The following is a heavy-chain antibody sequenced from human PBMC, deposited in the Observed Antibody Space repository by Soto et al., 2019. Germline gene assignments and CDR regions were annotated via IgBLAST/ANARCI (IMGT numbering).Heavy chain of an antibody. D-gene: IGHD3-10*01. J-gene: IGHJ3*02. Sequence: QVQLVQSGAEVKKPGASVKVSCKASGYTFTSYDINWVRQATGQGLEWMGWMNPNSGSTGYAQKFQGRVTTTRNTSISTAYMELSSLRSEDTAVYYCARGINYYDSGDDAFDIWGQGTMVTVSS. CDR2: MNPNSGST. CDR1: GYTFTSYD. CDR3: ARGINYYDSGDDAFDI. V-gene: IGHV1-8*01.